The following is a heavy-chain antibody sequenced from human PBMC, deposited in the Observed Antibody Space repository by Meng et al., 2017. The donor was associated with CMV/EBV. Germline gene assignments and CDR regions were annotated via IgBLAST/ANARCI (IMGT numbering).Heavy chain of an antibody. J-gene: IGHJ4*02. CDR2: ISWNSGFI. V-gene: IGHV3-9*01. CDR1: GFTFDDYA. Sequence: SLKISCAASGFTFDDYAMHWVRQGPGKGLEWVSGISWNSGFIGYADSVRGRFTISRDNAKSSLYPQMNSLRAEDTALYYCAKVHPSGGSYYVGPVDYWGQGTLVTVSS. D-gene: IGHD1-26*01. CDR3: AKVHPSGGSYYVGPVDY.